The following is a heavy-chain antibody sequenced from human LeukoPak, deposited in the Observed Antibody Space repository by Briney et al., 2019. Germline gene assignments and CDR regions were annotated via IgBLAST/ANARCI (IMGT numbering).Heavy chain of an antibody. J-gene: IGHJ4*02. V-gene: IGHV4-4*07. CDR3: ARGEHSADY. D-gene: IGHD1/OR15-1a*01. CDR1: GGSIRSYY. CDR2: IYSSGYT. Sequence: SETLSLTCTVSGGSIRSYYWNWIRQPAGKGLEWIGRIYSSGYTNYNPSLKNRDSMSVDTSKNQFSLKLTSLTAADTAVYYCARGEHSADYWGPGALVTVSS.